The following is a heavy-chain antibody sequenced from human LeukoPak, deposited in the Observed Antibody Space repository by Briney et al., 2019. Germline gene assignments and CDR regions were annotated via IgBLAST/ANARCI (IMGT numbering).Heavy chain of an antibody. CDR1: GFTFTSYW. CDR2: IKQDGNEK. J-gene: IGHJ4*02. Sequence: GGSLRLSCAASGFTFTSYWMSWVRQAPGKGLEWVANIKQDGNEKYYVDSVKGRFTISRDNAKNSLYLQMNSLRAEDTAVYYCARSDYSTYFNYWGPGTLVTVSS. V-gene: IGHV3-7*01. D-gene: IGHD2-15*01. CDR3: ARSDYSTYFNY.